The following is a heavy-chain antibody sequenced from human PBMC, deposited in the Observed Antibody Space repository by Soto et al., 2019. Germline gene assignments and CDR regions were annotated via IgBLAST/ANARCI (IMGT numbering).Heavy chain of an antibody. D-gene: IGHD4-17*01. CDR3: ARVPTTVTTNYYYYMDV. J-gene: IGHJ6*03. CDR2: IYYSGST. CDR1: GGSISSYY. V-gene: IGHV4-59*01. Sequence: SETLSLTCTVSGGSISSYYWSWIRQPPGKGLEWIGYIYYSGSTNYNPSLKSRVTISVDTSKNQFSLKLSSVTAADTAVYYCARVPTTVTTNYYYYMDVWGKGTTVTVSS.